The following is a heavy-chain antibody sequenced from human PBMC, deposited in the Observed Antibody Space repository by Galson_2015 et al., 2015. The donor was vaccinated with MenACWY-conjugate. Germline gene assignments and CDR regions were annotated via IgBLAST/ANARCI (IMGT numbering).Heavy chain of an antibody. V-gene: IGHV7-4-1*02. CDR3: ARSTGGYCSGGSCYWGS. CDR1: GYSFPSYA. Sequence: VKVSCQASGYSFPSYAMIWVRPAPGQGLEWMGWINTDTGKPTYAQGFTGRFVFSLDTSVSTAYLQINDLKAEDTAVYFCARSTGGYCSGGSCYWGSWGQGTLVIVSS. J-gene: IGHJ5*02. D-gene: IGHD2-15*01. CDR2: INTDTGKP.